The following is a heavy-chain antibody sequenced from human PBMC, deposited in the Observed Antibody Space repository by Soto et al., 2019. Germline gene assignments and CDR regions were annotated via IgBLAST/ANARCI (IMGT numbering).Heavy chain of an antibody. CDR3: ASDWPIRGYSYGYKDY. V-gene: IGHV4-30-4*01. D-gene: IGHD5-18*01. Sequence: PSETLSLTCTVSGGSISSGDYYWSWIRQPPGKGLEWIGYIYYSGSTYYNPSLKSRVTISVDTSKNQFSLKLSSVTAADTAVYYCASDWPIRGYSYGYKDYWVQRTLVTVSS. CDR2: IYYSGST. J-gene: IGHJ4*02. CDR1: GGSISSGDYY.